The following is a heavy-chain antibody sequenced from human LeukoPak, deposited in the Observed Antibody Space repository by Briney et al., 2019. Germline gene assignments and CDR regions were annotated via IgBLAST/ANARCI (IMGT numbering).Heavy chain of an antibody. CDR3: AKDRSSGCFGDHPFAY. CDR1: GFTLDDYA. CDR2: MSWNSGSI. J-gene: IGHJ4*02. Sequence: GGSLRLSCAASGFTLDDYAMHGVRHAPGKGVEWVSGMSWNSGSIGCADSVRGRFTISRDNAKNSLYVQMNSVRAEDTALYYSAKDRSSGCFGDHPFAYWGQGTLVTVSS. D-gene: IGHD6-19*01. V-gene: IGHV3-9*01.